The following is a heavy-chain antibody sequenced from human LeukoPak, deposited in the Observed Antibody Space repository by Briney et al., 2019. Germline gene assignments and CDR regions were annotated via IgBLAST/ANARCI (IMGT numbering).Heavy chain of an antibody. V-gene: IGHV3-15*01. D-gene: IGHD2-15*01. CDR3: TTGYHTPSHDGY. CDR1: GFTFSSSW. CDR2: IRSKIDGATT. J-gene: IGHJ4*02. Sequence: GGSLRLSCAASGFTFSSSWMNWVRQAPGKGLEWIALIRSKIDGATTDYAAPVKGRFIISRDDSQNTLSLQMHSLKTEDTGIYFCTTGYHTPSHDGYWGQGTLATVSS.